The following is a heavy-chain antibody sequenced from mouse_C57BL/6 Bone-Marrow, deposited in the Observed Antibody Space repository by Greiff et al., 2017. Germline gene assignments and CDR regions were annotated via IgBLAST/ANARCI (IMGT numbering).Heavy chain of an antibody. Sequence: VQVVESGAELARPGASVKLSCKASGYTFTSYGISWVKQRTGPGLEWIGEIYPRSGNTYYNEKFKGKATLTADKSSSTAYMELRSLTSEDSAVYFCARSRSYGSSYRYAMDYWGQGTSVTVSS. CDR3: ARSRSYGSSYRYAMDY. CDR1: GYTFTSYG. V-gene: IGHV1-81*01. J-gene: IGHJ4*01. CDR2: IYPRSGNT. D-gene: IGHD1-1*01.